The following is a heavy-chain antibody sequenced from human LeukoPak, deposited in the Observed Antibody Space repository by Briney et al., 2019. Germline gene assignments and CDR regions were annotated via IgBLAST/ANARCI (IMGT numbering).Heavy chain of an antibody. CDR3: ARDRELQDFDY. CDR2: INPNSGGT. Sequence: ASVKVSCKASGHTFTGNFMHWVRQAPGQGLEWMGWINPNSGGTNYAQKFQGRVTMTRDTSISTAYMELSRLRSDDTAVYYCARDRELQDFDYWGQGTLVTVSS. V-gene: IGHV1-2*02. J-gene: IGHJ4*02. D-gene: IGHD1-26*01. CDR1: GHTFTGNF.